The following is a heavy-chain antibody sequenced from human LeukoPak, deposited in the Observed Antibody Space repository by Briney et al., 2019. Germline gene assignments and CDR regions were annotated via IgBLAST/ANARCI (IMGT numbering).Heavy chain of an antibody. J-gene: IGHJ6*03. Sequence: SVKVSCKASGGTFSSYAISWVRPAPGQGLEWMGGIIPSFGTANYAQKFQGRVTITTDESTSTAYMELSSLRSEDTAVYYCARTYYYGSGGSHYYYMDVWGKGTTVTVSS. D-gene: IGHD3-10*01. CDR3: ARTYYYGSGGSHYYYMDV. CDR1: GGTFSSYA. V-gene: IGHV1-69*05. CDR2: IIPSFGTA.